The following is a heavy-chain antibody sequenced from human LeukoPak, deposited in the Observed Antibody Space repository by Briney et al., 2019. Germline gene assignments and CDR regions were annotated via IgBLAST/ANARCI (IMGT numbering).Heavy chain of an antibody. J-gene: IGHJ4*02. D-gene: IGHD4-17*01. Sequence: GGSLRLSCAASGFTFSSYSMTWVRQAPGKGLEWVSSISSSSSYIYYADSVKGRFTISRDNAKNSLYLQMNSLRAEDTAVYYCARDATVVTPAALDYWGRGTLVTVSS. CDR3: ARDATVVTPAALDY. CDR2: ISSSSSYI. V-gene: IGHV3-21*01. CDR1: GFTFSSYS.